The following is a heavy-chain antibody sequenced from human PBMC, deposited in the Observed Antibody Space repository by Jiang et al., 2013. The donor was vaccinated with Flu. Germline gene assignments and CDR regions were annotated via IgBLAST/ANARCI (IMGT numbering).Heavy chain of an antibody. J-gene: IGHJ6*02. CDR2: ISYDGSNK. CDR3: ARDRRAYYGGFYYYGMDV. V-gene: IGHV3-30-3*01. D-gene: IGHD1-26*01. Sequence: SGFTSVAMLCTESARLRQGLEWVAVISYDGSNKYYADSVKGRFTISRDNSKNTLYLQMNSLRAEDTAVYYCARDRRAYYGGFYYYGMDVWGQGTTVTVSS. CDR1: GFTSVAML.